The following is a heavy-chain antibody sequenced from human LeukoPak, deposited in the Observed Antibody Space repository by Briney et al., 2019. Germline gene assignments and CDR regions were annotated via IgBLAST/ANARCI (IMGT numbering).Heavy chain of an antibody. D-gene: IGHD3-10*01. Sequence: GRSLRLSCAASGFTFSTYATGSVRQAPGKGREFLATISSTGATTYYADSVKCRFTISRDNSKHTIYLQVGSLRVDDTAVYYCGRGFPGSPQIWGQGTGVTVS. J-gene: IGHJ3*02. CDR3: GRGFPGSPQI. CDR1: GFTFSTYA. V-gene: IGHV3-64*02. CDR2: ISSTGATT.